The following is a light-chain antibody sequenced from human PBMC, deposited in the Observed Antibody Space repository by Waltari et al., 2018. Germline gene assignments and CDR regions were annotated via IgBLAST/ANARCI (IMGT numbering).Light chain of an antibody. Sequence: DIVMTQSPATLSVSPGERATLSCRASQSVSSNLAWYQQKPDQAPRLLIYGASTRATGIPARFSGSGSGTEFTLTISSLQSEDFAVYYCQQYNNWPPNTFGQGTKLEIK. CDR3: QQYNNWPPNT. J-gene: IGKJ2*01. CDR1: QSVSSN. CDR2: GAS. V-gene: IGKV3-15*01.